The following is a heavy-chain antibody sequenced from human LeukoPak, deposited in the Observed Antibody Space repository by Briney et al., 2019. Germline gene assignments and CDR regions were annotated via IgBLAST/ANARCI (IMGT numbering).Heavy chain of an antibody. J-gene: IGHJ4*02. D-gene: IGHD6-13*01. CDR3: ARVPQGSSWPYYFDY. Sequence: SVKLSCNASGGTFSTYAISWVRQAPGQGLEWVGSIVPILGTANYAQNFQGRVTITADRSTTTAYMELSSLRPEDTAVYYCARVPQGSSWPYYFDYWGQGTLVTVSS. CDR1: GGTFSTYA. V-gene: IGHV1-69*04. CDR2: IVPILGTA.